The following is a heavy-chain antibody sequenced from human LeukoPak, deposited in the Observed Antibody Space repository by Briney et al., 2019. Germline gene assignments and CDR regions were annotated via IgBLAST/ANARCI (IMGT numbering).Heavy chain of an antibody. D-gene: IGHD6-19*01. CDR3: AKGAVAGRISLFDY. Sequence: PGGSLRLSCAASGFIFSNHAMSWVRQAPGKGLEWVTTISGTGGSTYYADSVKGRFTISRDNSKNTLYLQMNSLRAEDTAVYYCAKGAVAGRISLFDYWGQGTLVTVSS. V-gene: IGHV3-23*01. CDR2: ISGTGGST. J-gene: IGHJ4*02. CDR1: GFIFSNHA.